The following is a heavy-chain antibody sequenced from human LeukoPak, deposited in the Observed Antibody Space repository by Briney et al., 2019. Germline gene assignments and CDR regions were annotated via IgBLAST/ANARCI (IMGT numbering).Heavy chain of an antibody. J-gene: IGHJ5*02. V-gene: IGHV1-69*05. Sequence: SVKVSCKASGGTFNSHVISWLRQAPGQGLEWMGGIIPVFGTASYAEKFQGRVTITTDESTTTAYMEMCSLTSEDTAVHYCARGYYYGSESYWHTKWFDPWGQGTLVTVSS. CDR3: ARGYYYGSESYWHTKWFDP. CDR1: GGTFNSHV. D-gene: IGHD3-10*01. CDR2: IIPVFGTA.